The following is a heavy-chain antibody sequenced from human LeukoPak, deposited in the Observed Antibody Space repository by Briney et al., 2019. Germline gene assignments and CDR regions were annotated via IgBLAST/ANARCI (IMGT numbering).Heavy chain of an antibody. CDR3: ARSGPSGSYYNWFDP. CDR1: GGSISSYY. D-gene: IGHD1-26*01. CDR2: IDYSGST. Sequence: PSETLSLTCTVSGGSISSYYWSWIRQPPGKGLDWIGYIDYSGSTNYNPSLKGRVTISVDTSKNQFSLSLSSVIAADTAVYYCARSGPSGSYYNWFDPWGQGTLVTVSS. J-gene: IGHJ5*02. V-gene: IGHV4-59*01.